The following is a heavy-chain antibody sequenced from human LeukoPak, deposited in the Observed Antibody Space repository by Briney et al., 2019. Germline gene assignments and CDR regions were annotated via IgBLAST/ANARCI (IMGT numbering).Heavy chain of an antibody. J-gene: IGHJ5*02. D-gene: IGHD5/OR15-5a*01. CDR1: GYTFTGYY. CDR2: INPNSGGT. Sequence: ASVKVSCKASGYTFTGYYMHWVRQAPGQELEWMGWINPNSGGTNYAQKFQGRVTMTRDTSISTAYMELSSLRSDDTAVYYCARSLNPLSSWFDPWGQGTLVTVSS. V-gene: IGHV1-2*02. CDR3: ARSLNPLSSWFDP.